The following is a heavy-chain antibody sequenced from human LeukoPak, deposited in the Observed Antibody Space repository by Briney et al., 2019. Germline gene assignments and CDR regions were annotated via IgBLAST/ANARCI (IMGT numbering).Heavy chain of an antibody. CDR1: GFTFTIYA. V-gene: IGHV3-23*01. CDR3: AKKRDAFDI. D-gene: IGHD5-24*01. CDR2: LTDSGGTT. J-gene: IGHJ3*02. Sequence: WGSLRLSCAASGFTFTIYAMSWVRQAPGKRPEWVSSLTDSGGTTYYVDSVKGRFTISRDNSKNTLYLHMNSLRAEDTAMYYCAKKRDAFDIWGQGTVVAVSS.